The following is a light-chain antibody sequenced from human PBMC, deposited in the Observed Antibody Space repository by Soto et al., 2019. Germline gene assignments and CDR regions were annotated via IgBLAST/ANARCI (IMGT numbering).Light chain of an antibody. V-gene: IGLV2-14*01. CDR2: EVS. J-gene: IGLJ1*01. CDR3: ISYISSSTYV. CDR1: SSDVGGYKY. Sequence: QSVLTQPASVSGSPGQSITISCTGTSSDVGGYKYVSWYQQHPGKAPKLMIYEVSNRPSGISNRFSGSKSGNTASLTISGLQAEDEAEYYCISYISSSTYVFGTGTKVTVL.